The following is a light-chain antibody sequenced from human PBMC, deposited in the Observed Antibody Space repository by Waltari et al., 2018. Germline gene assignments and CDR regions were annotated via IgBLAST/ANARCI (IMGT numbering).Light chain of an antibody. CDR2: RNH. CDR1: NSNIGSNY. J-gene: IGLJ3*02. V-gene: IGLV1-47*01. CDR3: AAWDDSLGVWV. Sequence: QSVLTQSPSASGAPGQSVTISCSGSNSNIGSNYVYWYQQLPGTAPKVLIYRNHQRPPGLPVLFSGSTANTSASPAISGGRSEDEADYYCAAWDDSLGVWVFGERTKLTVL.